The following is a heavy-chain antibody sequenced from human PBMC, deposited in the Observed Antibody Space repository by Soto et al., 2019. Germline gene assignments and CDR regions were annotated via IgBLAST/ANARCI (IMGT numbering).Heavy chain of an antibody. CDR2: MNPNSGNT. J-gene: IGHJ4*02. D-gene: IGHD3-16*01. Sequence: ASVKVSCKASGYTFTSYDINWVRQATGQGLEWMGWMNPNSGNTGYAQKFQGRVTMTRNTSISTAYMELSSLKSEDTAVYYCARGGTGSMITHDWGQGTLVTVSS. V-gene: IGHV1-8*01. CDR3: ARGGTGSMITHD. CDR1: GYTFTSYD.